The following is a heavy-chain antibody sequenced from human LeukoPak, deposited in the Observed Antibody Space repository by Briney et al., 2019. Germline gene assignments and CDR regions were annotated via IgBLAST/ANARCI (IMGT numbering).Heavy chain of an antibody. CDR1: GVSISSGSYY. Sequence: PSQTLSLTCTVSGVSISSGSYYWSWIRQPAGKGLEWIGRIYTSGSTNYNPSLKSRVTISVDTSKNQFSLKLSSVTAADTAVYYCARIGRSSSRAYYYYYYMDVWGKGTTVTVSS. D-gene: IGHD6-6*01. CDR2: IYTSGST. V-gene: IGHV4-61*02. CDR3: ARIGRSSSRAYYYYYYMDV. J-gene: IGHJ6*03.